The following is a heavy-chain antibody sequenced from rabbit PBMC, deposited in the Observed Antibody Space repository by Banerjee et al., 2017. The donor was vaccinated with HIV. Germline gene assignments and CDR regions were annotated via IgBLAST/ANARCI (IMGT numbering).Heavy chain of an antibody. CDR3: ARWSTGSGASYAFDP. D-gene: IGHD7-1*01. V-gene: IGHV1S45*01. J-gene: IGHJ2*01. CDR1: GIDFSNYYI. CDR2: INTGSGNT. Sequence: QQQLEESGGGLVKPGGTLTLTCKASGIDFSNYYIMSWVRQAPGKGLEWIGYINTGSGNTAYASWAKGRFTITKTSSTAVTLQMTSLTAADTATYFCARWSTGSGASYAFDPWGQGTLVTVS.